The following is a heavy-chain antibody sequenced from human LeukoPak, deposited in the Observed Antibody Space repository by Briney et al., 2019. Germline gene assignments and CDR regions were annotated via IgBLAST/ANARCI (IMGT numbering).Heavy chain of an antibody. CDR2: ISGSGGST. J-gene: IGHJ4*02. CDR3: AKSLGYCSSTSCYTDSY. D-gene: IGHD2-2*02. CDR1: GFTFSSYA. Sequence: PGGSLRLSRAASGFTFSSYAMSWVRQAPGKGLEWVSAISGSGGSTYYADSVKGRFTISRDNSKNTLYLQMNSLRAEDTAVYYCAKSLGYCSSTSCYTDSYWGQGTLVTVSS. V-gene: IGHV3-23*01.